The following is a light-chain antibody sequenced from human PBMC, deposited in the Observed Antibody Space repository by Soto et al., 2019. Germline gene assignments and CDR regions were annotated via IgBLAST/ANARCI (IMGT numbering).Light chain of an antibody. Sequence: QSVLTQPPSVSGAPGQKVTISCSGSSSNIGNNYVSWYQQLPGTAPKLLIYNNDKRPSGIPDRFSGSKSGSSATLGITGVQTEDEADYYCGTWDSSLSARIFGGGTKLTVL. CDR2: NND. CDR3: GTWDSSLSARI. J-gene: IGLJ2*01. V-gene: IGLV1-51*01. CDR1: SSNIGNNY.